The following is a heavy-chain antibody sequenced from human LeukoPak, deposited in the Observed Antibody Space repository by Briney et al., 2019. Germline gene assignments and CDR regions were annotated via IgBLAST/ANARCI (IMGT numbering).Heavy chain of an antibody. CDR2: IYSSGST. J-gene: IGHJ4*02. CDR3: ATTFSSGWTFDY. Sequence: SETLSLTCTVSGGSISSSSYYWGWIRQSPGKGLEWIGSIYSSGSTQYNPSLKSRVTISVDTSRNQFSLKLSSVTAADTAVYYCATTFSSGWTFDYWGQGTLVTVSS. V-gene: IGHV4-39*07. CDR1: GGSISSSSYY. D-gene: IGHD6-19*01.